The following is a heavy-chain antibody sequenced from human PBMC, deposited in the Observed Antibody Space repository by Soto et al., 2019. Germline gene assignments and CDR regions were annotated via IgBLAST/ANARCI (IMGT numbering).Heavy chain of an antibody. V-gene: IGHV3-11*04. CDR3: VRAFAPDGHKLFDH. CDR1: GFTFSDYC. J-gene: IGHJ4*02. CDR2: IDSSDDTI. Sequence: QVQVVASGGGLVKPAGSLRLSCAASGFTFSDYCMSWIRQAPGKWLEWISYIDSSDDTIYNADSVKGRFSVSRNNAKTSMFLQVVSLRARYTAMYYCVRAFAPDGHKLFDHWGQGTLVIVSS. D-gene: IGHD1-7*01.